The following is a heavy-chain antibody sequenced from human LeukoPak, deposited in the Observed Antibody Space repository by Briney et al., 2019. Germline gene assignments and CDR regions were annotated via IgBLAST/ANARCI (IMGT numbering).Heavy chain of an antibody. CDR1: GYTFTGYY. J-gene: IGHJ4*02. CDR3: ARFWDSHADS. Sequence: ASVKVSCKASGYTFTGYYLHWVRQAPGQGLVWMGWINPNSGDTNYAQKFQGRVTMTSDTSISTAYMELSRLRSDDTAVYYCARFWDSHADSWGQGTLVTVSS. V-gene: IGHV1-2*02. D-gene: IGHD3-10*01. CDR2: INPNSGDT.